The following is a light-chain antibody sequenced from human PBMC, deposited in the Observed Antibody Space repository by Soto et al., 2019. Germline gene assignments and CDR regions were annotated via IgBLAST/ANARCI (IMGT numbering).Light chain of an antibody. J-gene: IGKJ2*01. Sequence: EIVLTQSPGTLSLSPGERATLSCRASQSVSSSYLAWYQQKPGQAPRLLIYGASSRATGIPDRFSGSGSGTDFTLTISRLEPEDFAVYYCQQYGSSLGTFGQGTNLEIK. CDR1: QSVSSSY. V-gene: IGKV3-20*01. CDR3: QQYGSSLGT. CDR2: GAS.